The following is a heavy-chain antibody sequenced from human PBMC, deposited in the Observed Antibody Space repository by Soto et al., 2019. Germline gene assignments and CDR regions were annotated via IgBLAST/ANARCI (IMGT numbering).Heavy chain of an antibody. CDR1: GGSISSSGYY. J-gene: IGHJ4*02. D-gene: IGHD3-16*01. CDR2: IYYSGST. V-gene: IGHV4-39*01. CDR3: ARRHLYDAPFDY. Sequence: QLQLQESGPGLVKPSETLSLTCTVSGGSISSSGYYWGCVRQPPGKGLEWIGSIYYSGSTYYSPSLKSRVTISVDTSKNQFSLKLSSVTAADTAVYYCARRHLYDAPFDYWGQGTLVTVSS.